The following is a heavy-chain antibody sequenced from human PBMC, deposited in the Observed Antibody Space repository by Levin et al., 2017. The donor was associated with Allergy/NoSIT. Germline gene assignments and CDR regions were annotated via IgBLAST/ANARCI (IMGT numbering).Heavy chain of an antibody. CDR3: AKDIDRYDLWSGYGN. CDR2: ISWNSGSI. CDR1: GFTFDDYG. V-gene: IGHV3-9*01. J-gene: IGHJ3*01. Sequence: SLKISCAASGFTFDDYGMHWVRQAPGKGLEWVSGISWNSGSIGYADSVKGRFTISRDNAKNSLYLQMNSLRAEDTALYYCAKDIDRYDLWSGYGNWGQGTMVTVSS. D-gene: IGHD3-3*01.